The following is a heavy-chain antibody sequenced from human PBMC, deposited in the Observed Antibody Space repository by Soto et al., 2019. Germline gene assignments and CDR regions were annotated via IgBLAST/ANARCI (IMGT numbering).Heavy chain of an antibody. CDR1: KFASGTSP. CDR2: ITNEGKQE. D-gene: IGHD3-10*01. CDR3: AREDREGSYYFLDV. V-gene: IGHV3-30*03. Sequence: QVQLVESGGGVVQPGRSLRLSCGAAKFASGTSPWTGFGQAPGRGLEGVAVITNEGKQEHYPASVKGRFTISRDNSAKTLYLQMSSLRPEDTAVSYCAREDREGSYYFLDVWGKGTKVTVSS. J-gene: IGHJ6*03.